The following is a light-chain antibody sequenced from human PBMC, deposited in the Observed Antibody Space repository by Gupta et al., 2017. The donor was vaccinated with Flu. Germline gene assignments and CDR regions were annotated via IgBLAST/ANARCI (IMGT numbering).Light chain of an antibody. Sequence: DVVMTQSPLSLPVTVGHPASISCRSSQGLTYSDGNTYLHWFQQRPGHAPRRLIHLVSYRDSGVPDRFSGSGSGTDFTLKISRVEAEDVGVYYCMQGAHWPWTFGQGTKVEIK. CDR1: QGLTYSDGNTY. J-gene: IGKJ1*01. CDR3: MQGAHWPWT. V-gene: IGKV2-30*01. CDR2: LVS.